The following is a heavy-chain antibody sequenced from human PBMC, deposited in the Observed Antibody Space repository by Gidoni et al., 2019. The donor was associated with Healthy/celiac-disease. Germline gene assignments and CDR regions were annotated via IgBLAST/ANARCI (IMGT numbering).Heavy chain of an antibody. J-gene: IGHJ4*02. CDR2: ISSSGSTI. V-gene: IGHV3-48*03. CDR3: LSPAPDSTN. CDR1: GFTFSSYE. D-gene: IGHD3-22*01. Sequence: EVQLVESGGGLVQPGGSLRLSCAASGFTFSSYEMNWVRQAPGKGLEWVSYISSSGSTIYYADSVKGRFTISRDNAKNSLYLQMNSLRAEDTAVYYCLSPAPDSTNWGQGTLVTVSS.